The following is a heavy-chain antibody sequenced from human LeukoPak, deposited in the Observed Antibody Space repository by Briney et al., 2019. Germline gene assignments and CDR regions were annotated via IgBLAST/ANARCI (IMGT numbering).Heavy chain of an antibody. D-gene: IGHD5-24*01. Sequence: GGSLRLSCAASGFTFSTSAMSWVRQAPGKGLEWVSTISGSGGSIYYADSVKGRFTISRDNSNNTMYLQMNSLRAEDTAIYYCAKSRDGYYAYFEYWGQGALVTVSS. CDR2: ISGSGGSI. V-gene: IGHV3-23*01. J-gene: IGHJ4*02. CDR1: GFTFSTSA. CDR3: AKSRDGYYAYFEY.